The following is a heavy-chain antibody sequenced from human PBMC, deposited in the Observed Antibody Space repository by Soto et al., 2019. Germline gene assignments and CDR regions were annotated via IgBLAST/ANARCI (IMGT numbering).Heavy chain of an antibody. J-gene: IGHJ6*02. CDR2: IGAAGDT. CDR3: ASASRRIVGATTHYYYGMDD. V-gene: IGHV3-13*01. Sequence: GGSLRLSCASSGFTFISYDMHWVRQATGKGLEWVSAIGAAGDTYYPGSVKCRFTISRENAKNSLYLQMNSLRAGDTAVYYCASASRRIVGATTHYYYGMDDWGQGTTVTVSS. CDR1: GFTFISYD. D-gene: IGHD1-26*01.